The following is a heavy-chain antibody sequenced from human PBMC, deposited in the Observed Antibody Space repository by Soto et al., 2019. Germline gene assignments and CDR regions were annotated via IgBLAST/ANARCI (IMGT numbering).Heavy chain of an antibody. CDR2: IYYSGST. CDR3: ARENHYYYMDV. V-gene: IGHV4-59*01. J-gene: IGHJ6*03. Sequence: SETLSLTCTVSGGSISSYYWSWIRQPPGKGLEWIGYIYYSGSTNYNPSLKSRVTISVDTSKNQFSLKLSSVTAADTAVYYCARENHYYYMDVWGKGTTVTVSS. CDR1: GGSISSYY.